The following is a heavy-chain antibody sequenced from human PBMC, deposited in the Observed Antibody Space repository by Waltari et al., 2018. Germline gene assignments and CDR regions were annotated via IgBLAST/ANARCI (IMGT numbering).Heavy chain of an antibody. J-gene: IGHJ6*02. V-gene: IGHV4-61*09. CDR3: ARGEFDNYGMDV. CDR1: GGSISSGSYS. D-gene: IGHD3-9*01. Sequence: QVQQQESSPGLVKPSQTLSLTCTVSGGSISSGSYSWSWIRQPAGKGLEWIGYIYTSGSTNDNPSLKSRVTISVDTSKNQFSLKLSSVTAADTAVYYWARGEFDNYGMDVWGQGTTVTVSS. CDR2: IYTSGST.